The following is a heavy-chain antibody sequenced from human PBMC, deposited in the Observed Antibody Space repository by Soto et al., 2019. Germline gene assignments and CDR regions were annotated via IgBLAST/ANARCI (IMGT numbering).Heavy chain of an antibody. CDR3: ARVTIAVQLYGMDV. V-gene: IGHV1-18*01. Sequence: ASVKVSCKAPGYTFTSYGISWVRQAPGQGLEWMGWISAYNGNTNYAQKLQGRVTMTTDTSTSTAYMELRSLRSDDTAVYYCARVTIAVQLYGMDVWGQGTTVTVSS. CDR2: ISAYNGNT. CDR1: GYTFTSYG. D-gene: IGHD6-19*01. J-gene: IGHJ6*02.